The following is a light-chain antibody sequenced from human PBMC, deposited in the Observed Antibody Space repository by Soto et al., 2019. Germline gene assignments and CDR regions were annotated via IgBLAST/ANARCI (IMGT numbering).Light chain of an antibody. CDR2: DAS. Sequence: DIQMTQSPSSLSASVGDRVTITCRASQDISNYLNWYQQRPGKAPTLLIYDASNLERGFPSRFSGTRSGTACTFAITRLQTEDGATYHCQKSDSSPITFGQGTRLEI. CDR3: QKSDSSPIT. J-gene: IGKJ5*01. V-gene: IGKV1-33*01. CDR1: QDISNY.